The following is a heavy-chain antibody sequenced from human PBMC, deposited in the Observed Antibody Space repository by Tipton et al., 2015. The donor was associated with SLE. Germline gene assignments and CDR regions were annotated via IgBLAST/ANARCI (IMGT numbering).Heavy chain of an antibody. Sequence: LRLSCTVSGGSISSGGYYWSWIRQHPGKGLEWIGYIYYSGSTYYNPSLKSRVTISVDTSKNQFSLKLSSVTAADTAVYYCARGDCSSTSCLDYWGQGTLVTVSS. V-gene: IGHV4-31*03. J-gene: IGHJ4*02. CDR2: IYYSGST. CDR1: GGSISSGGYY. CDR3: ARGDCSSTSCLDY. D-gene: IGHD2-2*01.